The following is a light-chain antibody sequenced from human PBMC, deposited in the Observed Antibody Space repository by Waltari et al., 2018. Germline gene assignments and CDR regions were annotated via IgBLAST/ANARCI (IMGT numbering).Light chain of an antibody. J-gene: IGKJ1*01. V-gene: IGKV1-5*03. Sequence: DIQMTQSPSTLSASVGDRVTLTCRASQSINSWLAWYQQKPVIAPKLLIYKASSLESGVPSRFSGSGSGTEFTLTISSLQPDDLATYYCQQYRTNPWTFGQGTKVEIE. CDR3: QQYRTNPWT. CDR2: KAS. CDR1: QSINSW.